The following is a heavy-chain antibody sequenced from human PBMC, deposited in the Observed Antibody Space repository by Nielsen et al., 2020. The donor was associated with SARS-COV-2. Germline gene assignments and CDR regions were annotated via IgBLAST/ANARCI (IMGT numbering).Heavy chain of an antibody. Sequence: ASVKVSCKASGYTFTSYAMHWVRQAPGQRLEWMGWINAGNGNTKYSQKFQGRVTITRDTSASTAYMELSSLRSEDTAVYYCARDRSKRLRYNWNYEYYGMDVWGQGTTVTVSS. D-gene: IGHD1-20*01. J-gene: IGHJ6*02. V-gene: IGHV1-3*01. CDR2: INAGNGNT. CDR1: GYTFTSYA. CDR3: ARDRSKRLRYNWNYEYYGMDV.